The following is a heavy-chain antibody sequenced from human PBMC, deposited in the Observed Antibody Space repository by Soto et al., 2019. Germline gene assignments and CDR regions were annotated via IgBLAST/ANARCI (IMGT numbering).Heavy chain of an antibody. J-gene: IGHJ6*03. D-gene: IGHD3-10*01. CDR3: ARDWYFYGSGSPNHMDV. CDR1: GYTFSNYG. Sequence: QVQLVQSGDEMRKPGASVKVSCQASGYTFSNYGITWVRQAPGQGLEWMGWISAHNGNSKYAQSLQGRLTLTTDTSTRTAYMELRSLRSDETAVYYCARDWYFYGSGSPNHMDVWGKGTTVSVSS. CDR2: ISAHNGNS. V-gene: IGHV1-18*01.